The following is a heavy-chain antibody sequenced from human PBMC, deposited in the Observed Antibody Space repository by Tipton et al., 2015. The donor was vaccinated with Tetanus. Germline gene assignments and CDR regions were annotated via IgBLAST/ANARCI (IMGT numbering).Heavy chain of an antibody. Sequence: TLSLTCTVSGGSISSSSYYWGWIRQPPGKGLEWIGSIYYSGSTYYNPPLKSRVTISVDTPKNQFSLKLSSVTAADTAVYYCARRPSLGRTYYFDYWGQGTLVTVSS. V-gene: IGHV4-39*01. CDR1: GGSISSSSYY. CDR3: ARRPSLGRTYYFDY. J-gene: IGHJ4*02. CDR2: IYYSGST. D-gene: IGHD3-16*01.